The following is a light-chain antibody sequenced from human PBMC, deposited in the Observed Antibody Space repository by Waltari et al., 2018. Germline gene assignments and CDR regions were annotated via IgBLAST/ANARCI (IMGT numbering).Light chain of an antibody. V-gene: IGLV1-47*01. CDR3: ATWDDSLSAWV. Sequence: QSVLTQPPSASGTPGHRITVPCSGRSSHIGSAYVYWYQQLPGTAPRLLIYRNNQRPAGVPDRFSGSKSGTSASLAISGLRSEDEADYYCATWDDSLSAWVFGGGTKLTVL. CDR2: RNN. J-gene: IGLJ3*02. CDR1: SSHIGSAY.